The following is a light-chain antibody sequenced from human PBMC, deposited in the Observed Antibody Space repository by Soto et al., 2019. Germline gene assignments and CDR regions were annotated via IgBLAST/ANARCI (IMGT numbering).Light chain of an antibody. CDR3: SSDAGNYNYV. V-gene: IGLV2-8*01. J-gene: IGLJ1*01. CDR2: EVT. CDR1: SSDVGGYDH. Sequence: ALTQPPSASGSPGQSVTIPCTGTSSDVGGYDHVPWYQQHPGKAPKLMIYEVTKRPAGVPDRFSGSKSGNTASLTVSGLQAEDEADYFCSSDAGNYNYVFGTGTKVTVL.